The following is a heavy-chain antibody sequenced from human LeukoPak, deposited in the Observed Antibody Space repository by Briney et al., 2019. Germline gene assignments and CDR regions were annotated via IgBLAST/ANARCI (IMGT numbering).Heavy chain of an antibody. CDR1: GFTFSSYE. J-gene: IGHJ4*02. D-gene: IGHD3-10*01. Sequence: GGSLRLSCAASGFTFSSYEMNWVRQAPGKGLEWVSYISSSGSTIYYADSVKGRFTISRDNAKNSLYLQMNSLRAEDTAVYYCARTDGSGSYYNVSPDYWGQGTLVTVSS. CDR2: ISSSGSTI. V-gene: IGHV3-48*03. CDR3: ARTDGSGSYYNVSPDY.